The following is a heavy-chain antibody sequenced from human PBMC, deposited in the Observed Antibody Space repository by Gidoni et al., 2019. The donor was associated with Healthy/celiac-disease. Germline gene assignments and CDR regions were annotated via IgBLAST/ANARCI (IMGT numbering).Heavy chain of an antibody. CDR3: ARDSRFGTSGSYSDSFDY. V-gene: IGHV3-33*01. D-gene: IGHD1-26*01. CDR2: IWYDGSNK. J-gene: IGHJ4*02. CDR1: GFTFSSYC. Sequence: QVQLVESGGGVVQPGRSLRLSCAASGFTFSSYCLHWVRQAPGKGLEWVEVIWYDGSNKYYADSVKGRFTISRDNSKNTLYLQMNSLRAEDTAVYYCARDSRFGTSGSYSDSFDYWGQGTLVTVSS.